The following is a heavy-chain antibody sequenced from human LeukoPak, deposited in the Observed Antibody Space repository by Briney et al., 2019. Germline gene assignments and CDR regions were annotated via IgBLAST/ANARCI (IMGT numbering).Heavy chain of an antibody. CDR1: GGTFSSYA. D-gene: IGHD1-26*01. CDR2: IIPIFGTA. V-gene: IGHV1-69*13. CDR3: ARAYSGSYPFDY. Sequence: GASVQVSCKASGGTFSSYAISWVRQAPGQGLEWMGGIIPIFGTANYAQKFQGRVTITADESTSTAYMELSSLRSEDTAVYYCARAYSGSYPFDYWGQGTLVTVSS. J-gene: IGHJ4*02.